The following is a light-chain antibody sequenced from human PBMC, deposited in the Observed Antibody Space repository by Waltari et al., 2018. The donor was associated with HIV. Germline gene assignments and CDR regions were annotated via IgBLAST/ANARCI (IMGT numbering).Light chain of an antibody. Sequence: QAGLTQPHSLSADLRQNVTITCTGNNNNVGYQGTLCLKQHRGRPPKVLFYRNSVRPSGIPERTSASRSGNTASLTITGLQSEDEADYYCSAWDITLSAWVFGGGTHLTV. CDR3: SAWDITLSAWV. J-gene: IGLJ3*02. CDR2: RNS. V-gene: IGLV10-54*01. CDR1: NNNVGYQG.